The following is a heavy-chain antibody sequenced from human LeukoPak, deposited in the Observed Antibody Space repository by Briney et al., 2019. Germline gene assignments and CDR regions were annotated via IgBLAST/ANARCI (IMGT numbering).Heavy chain of an antibody. CDR1: GFTFSSHW. J-gene: IGHJ4*02. D-gene: IGHD6-13*01. V-gene: IGHV3-7*03. Sequence: GGSLRLSCGASGFTFSSHWMSWVRQAPGKGLEWVANIKKDGSEKYYVDSVKGRFTISRDNAKKSLYLQMNSLRVEDTAVYHCARGAGSSWYFYFDYWGQGTLVTVSS. CDR2: IKKDGSEK. CDR3: ARGAGSSWYFYFDY.